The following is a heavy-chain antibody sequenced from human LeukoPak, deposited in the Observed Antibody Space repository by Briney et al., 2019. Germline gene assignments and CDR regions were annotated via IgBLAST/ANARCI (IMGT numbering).Heavy chain of an antibody. J-gene: IGHJ5*02. CDR3: ARVQRPYSSSYEFDP. Sequence: SETLSLTCAVSGGSISSSNWWSWVRQPPGKGLEWIGEIYHSGSTNYNPSLKSRVTISVDTSKNQFSLKLSSVTAADTAVYYCARVQRPYSSSYEFDPWGQGTLVTVSS. V-gene: IGHV4-4*02. CDR1: GGSISSSNW. CDR2: IYHSGST. D-gene: IGHD6-13*01.